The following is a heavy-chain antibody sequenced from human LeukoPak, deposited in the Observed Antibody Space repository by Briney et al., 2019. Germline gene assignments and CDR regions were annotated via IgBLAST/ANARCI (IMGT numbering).Heavy chain of an antibody. V-gene: IGHV4-38-2*02. Sequence: SETLSLTCTVSGYSISSGYFWGWIRQPPGKGLEWIGEINHSGSTNYNPSLKSRVTISVDTSKNQFSLKLSSVTAADTAVYYCARDVLLWFGELSNWFDPWGQGTLVTVSS. D-gene: IGHD3-10*01. CDR1: GYSISSGYF. CDR3: ARDVLLWFGELSNWFDP. J-gene: IGHJ5*02. CDR2: INHSGST.